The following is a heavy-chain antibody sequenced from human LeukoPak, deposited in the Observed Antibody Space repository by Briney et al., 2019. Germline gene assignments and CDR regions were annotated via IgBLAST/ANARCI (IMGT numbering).Heavy chain of an antibody. Sequence: GGSLRLSCAASGFIINNYEMNWVRQAPGKGLEWVAYISSRSSTIYYANSMRGRFTIFRDNAKNPLYLQMNSLRVEDTALYYCARTDRENYGMDVWGQGTTVTVSS. D-gene: IGHD1-26*01. CDR2: ISSRSSTI. CDR3: ARTDRENYGMDV. CDR1: GFIINNYE. J-gene: IGHJ6*02. V-gene: IGHV3-48*03.